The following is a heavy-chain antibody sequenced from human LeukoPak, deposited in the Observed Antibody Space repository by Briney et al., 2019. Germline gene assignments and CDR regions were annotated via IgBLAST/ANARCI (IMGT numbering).Heavy chain of an antibody. CDR3: ASPSSGQSFDI. J-gene: IGHJ3*02. CDR2: IYTGGNT. V-gene: IGHV3-53*01. Sequence: PGGSLRLSCAASGFIVSSNYMNWVRQAPGKGLEWVSVIYTGGNTYYADSVKGRFTISRDNSKNTLYLQMHSLRAEDTAVYYCASPSSGQSFDIWGQETMVTVS. D-gene: IGHD6-19*01. CDR1: GFIVSSNY.